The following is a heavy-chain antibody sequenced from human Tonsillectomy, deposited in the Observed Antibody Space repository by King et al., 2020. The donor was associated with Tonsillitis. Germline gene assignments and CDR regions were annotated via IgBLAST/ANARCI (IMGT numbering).Heavy chain of an antibody. J-gene: IGHJ4*02. Sequence: VQLVESGGGLVQPGRSLRLSCAASGFTFDDYVMHWVRQAPGKGLEWVSGISWNSGKMGYAESVKGRFTISRDKAKNSLYLQMNSLRPEDTALYYCAKDLNYFDILTGYFDNWGQGTLVTVSA. CDR2: ISWNSGKM. CDR1: GFTFDDYV. V-gene: IGHV3-9*01. CDR3: AKDLNYFDILTGYFDN. D-gene: IGHD3-9*01.